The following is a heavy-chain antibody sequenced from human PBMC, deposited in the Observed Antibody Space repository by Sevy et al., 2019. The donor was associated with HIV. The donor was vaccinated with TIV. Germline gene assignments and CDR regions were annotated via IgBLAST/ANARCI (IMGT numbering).Heavy chain of an antibody. CDR3: ARGGAGSYYYWFDP. V-gene: IGHV4-30-2*01. D-gene: IGHD1-26*01. Sequence: SETLSLTCAVSGGSISSGGYSWSWIRQPPGKGLEWIGYIYHSGSTYYNPSLKSRVTISVDRSKNQFSLKLSSVTAADTAVYYCARGGAGSYYYWFDPWGQGTLVTVSS. CDR1: GGSISSGGYS. J-gene: IGHJ5*02. CDR2: IYHSGST.